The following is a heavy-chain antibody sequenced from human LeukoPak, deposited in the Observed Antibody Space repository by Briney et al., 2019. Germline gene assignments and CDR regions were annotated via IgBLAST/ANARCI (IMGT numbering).Heavy chain of an antibody. V-gene: IGHV3-7*01. CDR2: IKQDGSEK. CDR1: GFTFSSYS. CDR3: ARISYGSGSYYYYYYYYMDV. J-gene: IGHJ6*03. Sequence: GGSLRLSCAASGFTFSSYSMSWVRQAPGKGLEWVANIKQDGSEKYYVDSVKGRFTISRDNAKNSLYLQMNSLRAEDTAVYYCARISYGSGSYYYYYYYYMDVWGKGTTVTISS. D-gene: IGHD3-10*01.